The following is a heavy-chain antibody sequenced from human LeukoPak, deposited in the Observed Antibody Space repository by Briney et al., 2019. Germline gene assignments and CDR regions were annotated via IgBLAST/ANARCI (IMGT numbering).Heavy chain of an antibody. J-gene: IGHJ4*02. V-gene: IGHV3-53*01. CDR1: GFTVSSNY. Sequence: GGSLRLSCAASGFTVSSNYMSWVRQAPGKGLEWVSVIYSGGSTHYADSVRGRFTISRDDSKNTLYLQMDSLRAEDTAVYYCARDDYGDSGPLFDYWGQGTLVTVSS. D-gene: IGHD4-17*01. CDR3: ARDDYGDSGPLFDY. CDR2: IYSGGST.